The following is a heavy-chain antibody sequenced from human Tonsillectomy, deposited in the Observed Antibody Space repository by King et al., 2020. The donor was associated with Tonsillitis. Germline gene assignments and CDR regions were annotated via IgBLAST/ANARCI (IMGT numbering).Heavy chain of an antibody. Sequence: VQLVESGGGLVQPGGSLRLSCAASGFTFSSYAMSWVRQAPGKGLEWFSAISGIGVGTYYADSVRGRFTISRDNSKNTLYLQMNSLRAEDTAVYYCAMGYEAGAPFDYWGQGTLVTVSS. V-gene: IGHV3-23*04. J-gene: IGHJ4*02. CDR2: ISGIGVGT. CDR3: AMGYEAGAPFDY. CDR1: GFTFSSYA. D-gene: IGHD5-12*01.